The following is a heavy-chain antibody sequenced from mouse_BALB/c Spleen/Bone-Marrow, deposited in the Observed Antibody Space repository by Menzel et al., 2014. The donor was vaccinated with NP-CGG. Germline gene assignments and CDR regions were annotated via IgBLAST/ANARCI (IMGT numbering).Heavy chain of an antibody. V-gene: IGHV4-1*02. CDR2: IKPDSRTI. CDR3: ARLGYYGAMAY. CDR1: RFDFSRYW. Sequence: EVKLVESGGGLVQPGGSLKLSCAASRFDFSRYWMTWVRQAPGKGLEWIGEIKPDSRTINYSPSLKEKFIISRDSAKSTLYLQMSKVRSEDTALYYCARLGYYGAMAYWGQGTSVTVSS. D-gene: IGHD1-1*01. J-gene: IGHJ4*01.